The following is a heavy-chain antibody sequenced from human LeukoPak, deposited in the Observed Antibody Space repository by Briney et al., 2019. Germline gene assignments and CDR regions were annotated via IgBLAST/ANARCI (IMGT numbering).Heavy chain of an antibody. D-gene: IGHD6-13*01. V-gene: IGHV1-2*06. CDR1: GYTFTSYY. CDR3: AKAGSNSWYSFDY. J-gene: IGHJ4*02. CDR2: IDPNSGGT. Sequence: ASVKVSCKASGYTFTSYYMHWVRQAPGQGLEWMGRIDPNSGGTNYAQKFQGRVTMTRDTSISTAYMALSSLRSDDTAVYYCAKAGSNSWYSFDYWGQGTLVTVSS.